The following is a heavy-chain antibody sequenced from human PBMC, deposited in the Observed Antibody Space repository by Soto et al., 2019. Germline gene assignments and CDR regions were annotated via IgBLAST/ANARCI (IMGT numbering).Heavy chain of an antibody. CDR1: GGTFSSYA. V-gene: IGHV1-69*01. CDR3: ASTRVAGGEAARPDYYYYGMDV. J-gene: IGHJ6*02. CDR2: IIPIFGTA. Sequence: QVQLVQSGAEVKKPGSSVKVSCKASGGTFSSYAISWVRQAPGQGLEWMGGIIPIFGTANYAQKFQGRVTITADESTSTAYMELSSLRSEDTAVYYCASTRVAGGEAARPDYYYYGMDVWGQGTTVTVSS. D-gene: IGHD6-19*01.